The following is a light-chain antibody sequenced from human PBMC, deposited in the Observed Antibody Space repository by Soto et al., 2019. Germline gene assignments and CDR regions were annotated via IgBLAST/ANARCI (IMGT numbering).Light chain of an antibody. CDR3: QQYFRYPVT. V-gene: IGKV1-5*01. J-gene: IGKJ2*01. CDR2: DVS. CDR1: QDINNW. Sequence: DLQMTQSPSTLSVSVGDRVTITCRATQDINNWLAWYQQKPGKAPRLLIYDVSTLQTGVPSRFSGRGSGTEATLIISSLQPDDVATYYCQQYFRYPVTFGRGTKVDIK.